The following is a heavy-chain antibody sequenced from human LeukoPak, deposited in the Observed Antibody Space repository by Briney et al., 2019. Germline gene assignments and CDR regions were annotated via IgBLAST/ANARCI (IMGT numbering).Heavy chain of an antibody. D-gene: IGHD6-19*01. CDR3: ARASLAVAGPNWFDP. J-gene: IGHJ5*02. CDR1: GGTFSSYA. CDR2: IIPIFGTA. Sequence: SVKVSCKASGGTFSSYAISWVRQAPGQGLEWMGGIIPIFGTANYAQKFQGRVTITADESTSTAYMELSSLRSEDTAVYYRARASLAVAGPNWFDPWGQGTLVTVSS. V-gene: IGHV1-69*01.